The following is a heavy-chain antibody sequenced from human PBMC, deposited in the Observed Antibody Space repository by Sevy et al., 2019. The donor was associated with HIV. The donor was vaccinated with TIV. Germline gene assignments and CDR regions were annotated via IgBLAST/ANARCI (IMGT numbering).Heavy chain of an antibody. CDR1: GFTFSVYW. V-gene: IGHV3-7*01. J-gene: IGHJ4*02. Sequence: GGSLRLSCAASGFTFSVYWMTWVRQAPGKGLEWVATMKEDGSDKDYVDSVKGRFTISRDNAKNSLYLQMNSLRAEDTAVYYGVREGVGGYSYSLDQWGLGTLVTASS. D-gene: IGHD5-18*01. CDR3: VREGVGGYSYSLDQ. CDR2: MKEDGSDK.